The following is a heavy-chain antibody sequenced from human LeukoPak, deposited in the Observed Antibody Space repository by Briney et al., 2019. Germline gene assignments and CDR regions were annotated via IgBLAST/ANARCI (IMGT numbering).Heavy chain of an antibody. D-gene: IGHD3-10*01. CDR2: ISGSSSSI. CDR3: AGGSGTDPFDAFDI. CDR1: GFTFSGYS. J-gene: IGHJ3*02. Sequence: PGGSLRLSCAASGFTFSGYSMNWVRQAPGKGLEWVSSISGSSSSIYYAGSVKGRFTISRDNAKNSLSLQMNSLRAEDTAVFYCAGGSGTDPFDAFDIWGQGTMVTVSS. V-gene: IGHV3-21*01.